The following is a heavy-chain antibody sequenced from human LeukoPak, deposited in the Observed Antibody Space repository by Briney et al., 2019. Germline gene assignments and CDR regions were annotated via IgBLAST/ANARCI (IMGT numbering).Heavy chain of an antibody. Sequence: GGSLRLSCAASGFTFSSYSMNWVRQAPGKGLEWVSSISSSSSYIYYADSVKGRFTISRDNAKNSLYLQMNSLRAEDTAVYYCARRAGGYSHPYDYWGQGVLVTVSS. CDR1: GFTFSSYS. D-gene: IGHD4-23*01. CDR3: ARRAGGYSHPYDY. V-gene: IGHV3-21*04. J-gene: IGHJ4*02. CDR2: ISSSSSYI.